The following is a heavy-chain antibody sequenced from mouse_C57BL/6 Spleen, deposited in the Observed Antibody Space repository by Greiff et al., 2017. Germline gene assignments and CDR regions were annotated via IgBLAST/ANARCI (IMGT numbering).Heavy chain of an antibody. D-gene: IGHD1-1*01. CDR1: GYTFTSYW. Sequence: QVQLQQSGAELVMPGASVKLSCKASGYTFTSYWMHWVKQRPGQGLEWIGEIDPSDSYTNYNQKFKGKSTLTVDKSSSTAYMQLSSLTSEDSAVYYCARSGVTTVPFDYWGQGTTLTVSS. CDR2: IDPSDSYT. V-gene: IGHV1-69*01. CDR3: ARSGVTTVPFDY. J-gene: IGHJ2*01.